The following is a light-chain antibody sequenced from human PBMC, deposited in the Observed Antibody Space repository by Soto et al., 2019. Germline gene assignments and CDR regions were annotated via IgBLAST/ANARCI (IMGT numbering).Light chain of an antibody. V-gene: IGLV2-14*01. CDR3: SSYSISTASL. Sequence: QSVLTQPASVSGSPGQSITISCTGTSSDVGGYDYVSWYQLHPGKAPKLTVFEVNNRPSGVSYRFSGSKSGNTASLTISGLQAEDEADYFCSSYSISTASLFGTGTKVTVL. CDR2: EVN. CDR1: SSDVGGYDY. J-gene: IGLJ1*01.